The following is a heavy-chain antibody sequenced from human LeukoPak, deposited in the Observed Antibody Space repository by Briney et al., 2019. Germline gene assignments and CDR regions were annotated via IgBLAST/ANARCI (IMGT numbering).Heavy chain of an antibody. CDR1: GINFRASG. Sequence: GVSLRLSCAASGINFRASGMHWVRQAPGMGLEWVTFIQTDGSDKRYAASVAGRFTISRDNSKNTLYLQMNSLRAEDTAVYYCAKYQSSGRHFDYWGQGTLVTVSS. D-gene: IGHD6-19*01. V-gene: IGHV3-30*02. CDR2: IQTDGSDK. CDR3: AKYQSSGRHFDY. J-gene: IGHJ4*02.